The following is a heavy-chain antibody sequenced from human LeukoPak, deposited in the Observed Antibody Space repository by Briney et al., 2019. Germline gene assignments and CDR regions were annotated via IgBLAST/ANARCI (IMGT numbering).Heavy chain of an antibody. CDR1: GFTFSGYS. Sequence: GGSLRLSCAASGFTFSGYSMNWVRQAPGKGLEWVSSISSSSSYIYYADSVKGRFTISRDNAKNSLYLQMNSLRAEDTAVYYCARDVSATARRDYWGQGTLVTVSS. V-gene: IGHV3-21*01. CDR2: ISSSSSYI. D-gene: IGHD6-6*01. CDR3: ARDVSATARRDY. J-gene: IGHJ4*02.